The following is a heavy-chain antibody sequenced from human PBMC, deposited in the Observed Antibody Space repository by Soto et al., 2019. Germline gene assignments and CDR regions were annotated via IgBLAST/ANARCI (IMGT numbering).Heavy chain of an antibody. CDR3: ARGGLFGSGSYLIDY. V-gene: IGHV1-8*01. Sequence: ASVKVSCKASGYTFTSFDINWVRQATGQGLEWLGWMNPNSGNTGHAQKFQGRVTMTRNTSISTAYMELSSLRSDDTAVYYCARGGLFGSGSYLIDYWGQGTLVTVSS. J-gene: IGHJ4*02. D-gene: IGHD3-10*01. CDR1: GYTFTSFD. CDR2: MNPNSGNT.